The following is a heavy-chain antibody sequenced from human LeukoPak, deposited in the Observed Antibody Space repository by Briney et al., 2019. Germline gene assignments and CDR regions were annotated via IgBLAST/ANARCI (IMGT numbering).Heavy chain of an antibody. D-gene: IGHD5-24*01. CDR2: INHSGST. CDR3: ARGLREPVEMATIGFDY. CDR1: GGSFSGYY. Sequence: PSETLSLTCAVYGGSFSGYYWSWIRQPPGKGLEWIGEINHSGSTNYNPSLKSRVTISVDTSKNQFSLKLSSVTAADTAVYYCARGLREPVEMATIGFDYWGQGTLVTVSS. J-gene: IGHJ4*02. V-gene: IGHV4-34*01.